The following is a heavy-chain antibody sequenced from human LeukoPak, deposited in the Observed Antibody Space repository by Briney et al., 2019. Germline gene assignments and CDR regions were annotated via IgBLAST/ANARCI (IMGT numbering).Heavy chain of an antibody. Sequence: SETLSLTCTVSGGSISSGGYYWSWIRQPPGKGLEWIGEINHSGSTNYNPALKSRVTMSVDTSKNQFSLKLSSVTAADTAVYYCAIGRYGMDVWGQGTTVTVSS. CDR3: AIGRYGMDV. CDR1: GGSISSGGYY. J-gene: IGHJ6*02. V-gene: IGHV4-39*07. CDR2: INHSGST.